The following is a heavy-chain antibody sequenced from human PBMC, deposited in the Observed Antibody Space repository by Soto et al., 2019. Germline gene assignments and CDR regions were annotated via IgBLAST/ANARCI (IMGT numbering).Heavy chain of an antibody. Sequence: SVKVSCKASGGTFSSYAISWVRQAPGQGLEWMGGIIPIFGTANYAQKFQGRVTITADESTSTAYMELSSLRSEDTAVYYCARASWIQLWGYYYYGMDVWGQGTTVTV. J-gene: IGHJ6*02. D-gene: IGHD5-18*01. CDR2: IIPIFGTA. CDR3: ARASWIQLWGYYYYGMDV. CDR1: GGTFSSYA. V-gene: IGHV1-69*13.